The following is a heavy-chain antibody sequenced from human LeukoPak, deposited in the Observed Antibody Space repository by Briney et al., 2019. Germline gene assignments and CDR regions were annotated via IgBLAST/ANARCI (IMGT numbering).Heavy chain of an antibody. V-gene: IGHV3-23*01. CDR1: GCTFSSYA. D-gene: IGHD3-9*01. CDR2: ISGSGGST. Sequence: GGSLRLSCAASGCTFSSYAMSWVRQAPGKGLEWVSAISGSGGSTYYADSVKGRFTISRDNSKNTLYLQMNSLRAEDTAVYYCAKGYYDILTGYYPTIDYWGQGTLVTVSS. CDR3: AKGYYDILTGYYPTIDY. J-gene: IGHJ4*02.